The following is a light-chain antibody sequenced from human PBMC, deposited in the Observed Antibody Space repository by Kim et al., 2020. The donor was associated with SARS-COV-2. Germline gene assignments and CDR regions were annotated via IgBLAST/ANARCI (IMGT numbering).Light chain of an antibody. CDR3: QQYSNRPR. Sequence: EIVMTQSPATLSVSPGERATLSCRASQSVSSNLAWYQQKPGQAPRLLIYAASTRATGIPARFSGSGSGTEFTLTISSLQSEDFAVYYCQQYSNRPRFGQGTKVEIK. CDR1: QSVSSN. CDR2: AAS. J-gene: IGKJ1*01. V-gene: IGKV3-15*01.